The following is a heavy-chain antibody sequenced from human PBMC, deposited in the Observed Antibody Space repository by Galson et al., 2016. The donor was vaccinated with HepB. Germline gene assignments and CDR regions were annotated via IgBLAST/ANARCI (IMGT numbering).Heavy chain of an antibody. V-gene: IGHV3-30*18. Sequence: SLRLSCAVSGFAFNSYTMHWARQAPGQRLEWVAAIAYDASTKYYTDSVKGRFTISRDNSKNTLYLQMNGLRAEDTAVYYCAKAMLKYWSIPLSYNMDVWGKGTTVTVSS. CDR2: IAYDASTK. CDR3: AKAMLKYWSIPLSYNMDV. D-gene: IGHD2-8*02. J-gene: IGHJ6*03. CDR1: GFAFNSYT.